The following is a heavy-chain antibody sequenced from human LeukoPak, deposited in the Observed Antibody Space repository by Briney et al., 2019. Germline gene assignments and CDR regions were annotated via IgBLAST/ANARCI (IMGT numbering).Heavy chain of an antibody. CDR2: IIPILGIT. V-gene: IGHV1-69*04. CDR3: ASGRLVRAFDI. CDR1: GGTFSTYA. J-gene: IGHJ3*02. Sequence: ASVKVSCKASGGTFSTYAISWVRQAPGQGLEWMGRIIPILGITNFAQKFQGRVTITADKSTSTAYMELSSLRSEDTAVCYCASGRLVRAFDIWGQGTMVSVSS. D-gene: IGHD5-12*01.